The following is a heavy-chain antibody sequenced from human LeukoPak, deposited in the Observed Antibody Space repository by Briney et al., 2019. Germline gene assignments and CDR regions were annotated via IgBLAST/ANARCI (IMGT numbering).Heavy chain of an antibody. CDR3: TRLPISRWAFDI. Sequence: GGSLRLSCAASGFTFSGSAIHWVRQASGKGLEWVGRIKSKGDNYATAYAASVKGRFTISRDDSKSTAYLRMNSLRTEDTAVYYCTRLPISRWAFDIWGQETMVSVSS. CDR2: IKSKGDNYAT. CDR1: GFTFSGSA. J-gene: IGHJ3*02. D-gene: IGHD4-23*01. V-gene: IGHV3-73*01.